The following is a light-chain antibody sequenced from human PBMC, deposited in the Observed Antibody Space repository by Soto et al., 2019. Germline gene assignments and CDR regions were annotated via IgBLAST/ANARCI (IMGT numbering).Light chain of an antibody. V-gene: IGLV2-8*01. CDR3: SSYAGSTLYV. CDR2: EVT. CDR1: SSDVGGYDY. Sequence: QSVLTQPPSASGSRGQSVTISCTVTSSDVGGYDYVSWYQQHPGKAPKFMIYEVTKRPSGVPDRFSGSKSGNTASLTVSGLQAEDEADYYCSSYAGSTLYVFGTGTKVTVL. J-gene: IGLJ1*01.